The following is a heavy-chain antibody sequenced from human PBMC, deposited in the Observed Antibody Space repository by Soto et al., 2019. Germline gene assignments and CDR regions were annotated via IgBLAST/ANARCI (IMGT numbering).Heavy chain of an antibody. D-gene: IGHD5-12*01. Sequence: QVQLVESGGGVVQPGRSLRLSCAASGFTFSSYGMHWVRQAPGKGLEWVAVIWYDGSNKYYADSVKGRFTISRDNSKNTLYRQMTSLRAEDTAVYYCARGDRSGLHFDSCGQGTLVTVSS. CDR2: IWYDGSNK. CDR1: GFTFSSYG. CDR3: ARGDRSGLHFDS. J-gene: IGHJ4*02. V-gene: IGHV3-33*01.